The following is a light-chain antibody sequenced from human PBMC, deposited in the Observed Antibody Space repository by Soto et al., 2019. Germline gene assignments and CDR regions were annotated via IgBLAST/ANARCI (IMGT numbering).Light chain of an antibody. Sequence: EILMTQSPATLPVSTGERATLSCRASQSVSSNLAWYQQKPGKAPRLLIYGASTRATGIPARFSGSGSGTEFTLTISSLQSEDFAVYYCQQYNNWPRTFGQGTKVDIK. V-gene: IGKV3-15*01. CDR2: GAS. CDR3: QQYNNWPRT. J-gene: IGKJ1*01. CDR1: QSVSSN.